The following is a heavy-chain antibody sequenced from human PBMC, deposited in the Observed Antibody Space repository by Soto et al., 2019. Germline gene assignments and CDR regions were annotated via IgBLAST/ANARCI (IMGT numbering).Heavy chain of an antibody. D-gene: IGHD6-13*01. Sequence: QVQLQESGPGLVKPSETLSLTCTVSGGSISSYYWSWIRQPPGKGLEWIGYIYYSGSTNYNPSLSSRVTISVDTSKNQFSRKLSSVTAADTAVYYCARAVGAAAGRDYYYYGMDVWGQGTTVTVSS. V-gene: IGHV4-59*01. CDR2: IYYSGST. CDR3: ARAVGAAAGRDYYYYGMDV. CDR1: GGSISSYY. J-gene: IGHJ6*02.